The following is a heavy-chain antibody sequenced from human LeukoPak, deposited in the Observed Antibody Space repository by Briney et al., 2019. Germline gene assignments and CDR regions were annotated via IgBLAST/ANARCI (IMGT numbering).Heavy chain of an antibody. CDR3: AREGPAPVAFDI. D-gene: IGHD2-2*01. CDR1: GYTFTSYD. CDR2: INPNSGNT. J-gene: IGHJ3*02. V-gene: IGHV1-8*03. Sequence: PRASVKVSCKASGYTFTSYDINWVRQATGQGLEWMGWINPNSGNTGYAQKFQGRVTITRNTSISTAYMELSSLRSEDTAVYYCAREGPAPVAFDIWGQGTMVTVSS.